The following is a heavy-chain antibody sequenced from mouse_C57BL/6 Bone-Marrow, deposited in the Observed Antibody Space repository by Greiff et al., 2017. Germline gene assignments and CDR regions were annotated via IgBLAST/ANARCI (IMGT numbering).Heavy chain of an antibody. D-gene: IGHD2-3*01. CDR2: IHPNSGST. J-gene: IGHJ3*01. CDR3: ARGGLLRAAY. Sequence: QVQLQQPGAELVKPGASVKLSCTASGYTFTSYWMHWVKQRPGQGLEWIGMIHPNSGSTNYNEKFKSKATLTVGKSSSTAYLQLSRLTSEDSAVXYCARGGLLRAAYWGQGTLVTVSA. CDR1: GYTFTSYW. V-gene: IGHV1-64*01.